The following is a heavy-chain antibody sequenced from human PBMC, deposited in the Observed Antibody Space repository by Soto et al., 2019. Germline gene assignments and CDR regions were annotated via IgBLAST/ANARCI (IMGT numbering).Heavy chain of an antibody. CDR2: VSTYNDDT. CDR3: TRGCCNYPSCSGSEGLDL. V-gene: IGHV1-18*01. Sequence: ASVKVSCKASGGTFSSYTISWVRQAPGQGLEWMGWVSTYNDDTKYSPKLQGRVTMIRDTSTSTANMELRSLVSDDTAIYYCTRGCCNYPSCSGSEGLDLWGQGTLVTVSS. CDR1: GGTFSSYT. D-gene: IGHD1-26*01. J-gene: IGHJ5*02.